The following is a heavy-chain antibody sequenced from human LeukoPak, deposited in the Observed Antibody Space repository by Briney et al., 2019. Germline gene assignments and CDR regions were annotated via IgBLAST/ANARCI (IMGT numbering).Heavy chain of an antibody. Sequence: SLRLSCTVSGFTFDDYAMHWARHTPGKALEWVAGITWNRDNIGYGDSVRGRFTISRDNVKNVLYLQMNSLRPEDTALYYCAKDLSSAITSALVLDVWGQGTTVIVS. D-gene: IGHD3-22*01. V-gene: IGHV3-9*01. J-gene: IGHJ6*02. CDR3: AKDLSSAITSALVLDV. CDR1: GFTFDDYA. CDR2: ITWNRDNI.